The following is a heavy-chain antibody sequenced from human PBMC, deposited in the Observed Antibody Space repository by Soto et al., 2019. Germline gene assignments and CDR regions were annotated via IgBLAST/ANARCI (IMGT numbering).Heavy chain of an antibody. CDR1: GYSFTSYG. D-gene: IGHD5-18*01. CDR3: ARDNMVNTDNWFDL. Sequence: QVHLVQSGAEVKKPGASVQVSCKASGYSFTSYGISWVRQAAGQGLEWMAWISGYNGKTRFAPKYQGRLTMTIDTSTSTAYMDMRSLRSDDADMYYCARDNMVNTDNWFDLWGQGTMVTVSS. V-gene: IGHV1-18*01. J-gene: IGHJ5*02. CDR2: ISGYNGKT.